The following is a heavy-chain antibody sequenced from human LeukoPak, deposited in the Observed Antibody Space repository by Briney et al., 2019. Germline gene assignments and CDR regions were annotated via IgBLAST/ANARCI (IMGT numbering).Heavy chain of an antibody. D-gene: IGHD3-16*02. V-gene: IGHV4-39*01. CDR3: ARRRVGDYVWGSYRLYPGWDY. CDR1: GGSISSSSYY. J-gene: IGHJ4*02. Sequence: SETLSLTCTVSGGSISSSSYYWGWIRQPPGKGLEWIGSIYYSGSTYYNPSLKSRVTISVDTSKNQFSLKLSSVTAADTAVHYCARRRVGDYVWGSYRLYPGWDYWGQGTLVTVSS. CDR2: IYYSGST.